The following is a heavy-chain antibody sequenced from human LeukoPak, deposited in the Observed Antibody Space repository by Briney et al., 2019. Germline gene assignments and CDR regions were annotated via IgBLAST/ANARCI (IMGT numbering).Heavy chain of an antibody. Sequence: SETLSLTCTVSGGSISTIGYYWGWVRQPPGKGLEWIGSIYYSGSTYYNPSLKSRVTISADTSKNQFSLKLSSATAADTALYYCARDPAAGEYWGQGILVTVSS. CDR1: GGSISTIGYY. CDR3: ARDPAAGEY. J-gene: IGHJ4*02. V-gene: IGHV4-39*07. CDR2: IYYSGST. D-gene: IGHD6-13*01.